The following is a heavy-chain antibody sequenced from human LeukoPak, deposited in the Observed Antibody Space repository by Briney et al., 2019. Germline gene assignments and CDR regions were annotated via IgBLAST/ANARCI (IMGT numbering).Heavy chain of an antibody. D-gene: IGHD6-19*01. V-gene: IGHV4-4*02. Sequence: SGTLSLTCAVSGGSISSSNWWRWVRQPPGKGLEWIGEIYHSGSTNYNPSLKSRVTISVDKSKNQFSLKLSSVTAADTAVYYCAREVVAGTNWFDPWGQGTLVTVSS. J-gene: IGHJ5*02. CDR3: AREVVAGTNWFDP. CDR2: IYHSGST. CDR1: GGSISSSNW.